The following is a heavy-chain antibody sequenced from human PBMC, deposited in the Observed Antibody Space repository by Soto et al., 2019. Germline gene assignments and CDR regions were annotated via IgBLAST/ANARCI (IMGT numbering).Heavy chain of an antibody. CDR3: AREGSNYQTYFDY. CDR2: IYYSGST. Sequence: PSETLSLTCTVSGGSISSGGYYWSWIRQHPGKGLEWIGYIYYSGSTYYNPSLKSRVTISVDTSKNQFSLKLSSVTAADTAVYYCAREGSNYQTYFDYWGQGTLVTVSS. D-gene: IGHD4-4*01. CDR1: GGSISSGGYY. J-gene: IGHJ4*02. V-gene: IGHV4-31*03.